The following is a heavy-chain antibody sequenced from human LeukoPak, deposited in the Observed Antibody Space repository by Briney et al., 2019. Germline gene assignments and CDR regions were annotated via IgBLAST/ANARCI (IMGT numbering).Heavy chain of an antibody. V-gene: IGHV3-15*01. CDR3: TTDYPQLVPCPYYDSSGKNWFDP. CDR2: IKSKTDGGTT. J-gene: IGHJ5*02. D-gene: IGHD3-22*01. Sequence: GGSLRLSCAASGFTFSNAWMSWVRQAPGKGLELVGRIKSKTDGGTTDYAAPVKGRFTISRDDSKNTLYLQMNSLKTEDTAVYYCTTDYPQLVPCPYYDSSGKNWFDPWGRGTLVTVSS. CDR1: GFTFSNAW.